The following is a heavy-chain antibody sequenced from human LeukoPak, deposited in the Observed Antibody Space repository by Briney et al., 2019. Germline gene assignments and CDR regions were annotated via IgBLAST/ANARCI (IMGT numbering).Heavy chain of an antibody. D-gene: IGHD3-10*01. CDR2: IYYSGST. J-gene: IGHJ3*02. CDR1: GGSISSYY. CDR3: ARDRVTMVRGVDDAFDI. V-gene: IGHV4-59*01. Sequence: PSETLSLTCTVSGGSISSYYWSWIRQPPGKGLEWIGYIYYSGSTNYNPSLKSRVTISVDTSKNQFSLKLSSVTAADTAVYYCARDRVTMVRGVDDAFDIWGQGTMVTVSS.